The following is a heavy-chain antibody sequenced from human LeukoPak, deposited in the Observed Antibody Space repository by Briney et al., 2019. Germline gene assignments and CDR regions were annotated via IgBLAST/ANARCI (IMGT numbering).Heavy chain of an antibody. CDR2: IYPGDSDT. D-gene: IGHD6-13*01. CDR1: GYRLTNNW. CDR3: VRFGLTSSLDY. Sequence: KRGESLKISGKISGYRLTNNWIGWVRQVPGKGLEWMGLIYPGDSDTRYSPSFQGQVTFSVDASISTAYLQLSGLRASDTAIYYCVRFGLTSSLDYWGQGTLVTVSS. V-gene: IGHV5-51*01. J-gene: IGHJ4*02.